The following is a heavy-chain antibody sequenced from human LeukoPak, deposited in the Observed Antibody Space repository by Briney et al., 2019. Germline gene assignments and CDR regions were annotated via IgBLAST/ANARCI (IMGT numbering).Heavy chain of an antibody. J-gene: IGHJ4*02. CDR3: ARGNWYSSSRYYDY. CDR2: IYTSGST. D-gene: IGHD6-13*01. V-gene: IGHV4-61*02. CDR1: GGSISSGSYY. Sequence: SQTLSLTCTVSGGSISSGSYYWSWIRQPAGKGLEWIRRIYTSGSTNYNPSLKSRVTISVDTSKNQFSLKLSSVTAADTAVYYCARGNWYSSSRYYDYWGQGTLVTVSS.